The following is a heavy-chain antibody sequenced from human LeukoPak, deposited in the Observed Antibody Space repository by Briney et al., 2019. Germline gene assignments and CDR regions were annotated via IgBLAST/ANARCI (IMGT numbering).Heavy chain of an antibody. CDR3: ARASYSYDINGWVPFDY. V-gene: IGHV4-34*01. CDR1: GGSFSGYY. Sequence: PSETLSLTCAVSGGSFSGYYWSWIRQPPGKGLEWIGEINHSGSTNYNPSLKSRVTISGDTSKNQFSLRLSSVTAADTAVYYCARASYSYDINGWVPFDYWGQGTLVTVSS. CDR2: INHSGST. J-gene: IGHJ4*02. D-gene: IGHD3-22*01.